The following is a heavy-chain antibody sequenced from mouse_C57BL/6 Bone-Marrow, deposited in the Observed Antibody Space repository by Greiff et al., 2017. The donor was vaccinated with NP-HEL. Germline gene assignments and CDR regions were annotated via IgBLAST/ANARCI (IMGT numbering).Heavy chain of an antibody. Sequence: EVMLVESGAELVRPGASVKLSCTASGFNIKDDYMHWVKQRPEQGLEWIGWIDPENGDTEYASKFQGKATITADTSSNTAYLQLSSLTSEDTAVYYCTPFITTVVAEAYWGQGTLVTVSA. CDR2: IDPENGDT. V-gene: IGHV14-4*01. D-gene: IGHD1-1*01. CDR3: TPFITTVVAEAY. CDR1: GFNIKDDY. J-gene: IGHJ3*01.